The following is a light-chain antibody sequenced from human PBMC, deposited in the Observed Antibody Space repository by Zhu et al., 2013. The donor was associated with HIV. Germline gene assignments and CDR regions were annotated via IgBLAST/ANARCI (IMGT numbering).Light chain of an antibody. CDR3: QQYSSHPIT. CDR1: QSVSTW. J-gene: IGKJ4*01. V-gene: IGKV1-5*03. CDR2: KAS. Sequence: DTQMTQSPSTLSASVGDRVTMTCRASQSVSTWVAWYQHKPGKAPKLLIYKASSLQSGVPSRFSGSGSGTDFSLTISSLQPEDFATYYCQQYSSHPITFGGGTKVEIK.